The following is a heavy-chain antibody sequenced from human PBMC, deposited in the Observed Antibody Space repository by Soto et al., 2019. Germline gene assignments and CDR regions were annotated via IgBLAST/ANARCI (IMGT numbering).Heavy chain of an antibody. CDR1: GGSISSSNW. D-gene: IGHD1-26*01. Sequence: QVQLQESGPGLVKPSGTLSLTCAVSGGSISSSNWWSWVRQPPGKGLEWIGDSYHSGSTNYNPSLKSRVTISVDKSKNQFSLKLTSVTAADMAVYYCARSRPGSSYFDYWVQGTLVTVSS. CDR3: ARSRPGSSYFDY. J-gene: IGHJ4*02. CDR2: SYHSGST. V-gene: IGHV4-4*02.